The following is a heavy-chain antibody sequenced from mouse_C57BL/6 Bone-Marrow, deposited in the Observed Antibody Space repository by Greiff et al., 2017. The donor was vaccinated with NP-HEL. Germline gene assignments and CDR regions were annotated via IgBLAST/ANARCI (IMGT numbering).Heavy chain of an antibody. CDR3: ARNCGLDY. CDR2: ISSGGSYT. J-gene: IGHJ2*01. D-gene: IGHD4-1*01. Sequence: EVHLVESGGDLVKPGGSLKLSCAASGFTFSSYGMSWVRQTPDKRLEWVATISSGGSYTYYPDSVKGRFTISRDNAKNTLYLQMSSLKSEDTAMYYCARNCGLDYWGQGTTLTVSS. CDR1: GFTFSSYG. V-gene: IGHV5-6*01.